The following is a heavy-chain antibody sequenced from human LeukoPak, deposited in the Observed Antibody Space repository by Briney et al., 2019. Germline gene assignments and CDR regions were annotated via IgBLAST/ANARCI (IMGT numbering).Heavy chain of an antibody. CDR3: AKGGYYYDSSGYYGD. CDR1: GFTFDDYA. V-gene: IGHV3-9*01. D-gene: IGHD3-22*01. CDR2: ISWNSGSI. Sequence: EAGGSLRLSCAASGFTFDDYAMHWVRQAPGKGLEWVSGISWNSGSIGYADSVKGRFTISRDNAKNSLYLQMNSLRAEDTALYYCAKGGYYYDSSGYYGDWGQGTLVTVSS. J-gene: IGHJ4*02.